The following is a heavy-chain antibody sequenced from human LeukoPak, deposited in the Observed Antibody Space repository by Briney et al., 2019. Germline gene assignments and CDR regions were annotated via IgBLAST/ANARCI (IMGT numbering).Heavy chain of an antibody. D-gene: IGHD3-10*01. J-gene: IGHJ4*02. CDR1: GFTFSSYA. CDR2: ISGNGGST. CDR3: AKDQDPHSYGSGSYAPFDF. Sequence: GGSLRLSCAASGFTFSSYAMSWVRQTPGKGLEWVAGISGNGGSTYYADSVKGRFTISRDNSKNTLYLQINSLRADDTAVYYCAKDQDPHSYGSGSYAPFDFWGQGTLVTVSS. V-gene: IGHV3-23*01.